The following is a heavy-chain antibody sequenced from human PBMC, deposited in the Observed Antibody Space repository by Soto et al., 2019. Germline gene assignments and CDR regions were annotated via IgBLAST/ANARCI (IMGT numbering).Heavy chain of an antibody. CDR3: AAVMYYDSSVTLDY. D-gene: IGHD3-22*01. Sequence: QMQLVQSGPEVKEPGTSVKVSCKASGFTFSSSAMQWVRQARGQLLEWIGWIVVGSGNTNYAQRFEERVTFTRDMSTNPAYMELSSLRSEDTAVYYCAAVMYYDSSVTLDYWGQRALLTVSS. CDR1: GFTFSSSA. V-gene: IGHV1-58*02. CDR2: IVVGSGNT. J-gene: IGHJ4*02.